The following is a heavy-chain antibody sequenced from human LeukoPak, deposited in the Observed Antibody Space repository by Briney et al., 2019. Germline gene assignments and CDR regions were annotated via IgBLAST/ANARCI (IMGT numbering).Heavy chain of an antibody. D-gene: IGHD4-23*01. CDR3: ARDSPIDYGGNSWDAFDI. CDR2: ISYDGSNK. V-gene: IGHV3-30-3*01. Sequence: GGSLRLSCAASGFTFSSYAMSWVRQAPGKGLEWVAVISYDGSNKYYADSVKGRFTISRDNSKNTLYLQMNSLRAEDTAVYYCARDSPIDYGGNSWDAFDIWGQGTMVTVSS. CDR1: GFTFSSYA. J-gene: IGHJ3*02.